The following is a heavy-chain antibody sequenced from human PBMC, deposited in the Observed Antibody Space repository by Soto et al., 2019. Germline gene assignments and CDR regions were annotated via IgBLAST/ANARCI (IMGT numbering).Heavy chain of an antibody. CDR3: ASRDPGTSVDY. Sequence: SSETLSLTCAVSGGSFTSNNWWTWVRQPPGQGLEWIGEIYRTGSTNYNPSLKGRVTISLDKSENQFSLKVTSLTAADTAVYYCASRDPGTSVDYWGQGTLVTV. CDR2: IYRTGST. V-gene: IGHV4-4*02. J-gene: IGHJ4*02. D-gene: IGHD1-7*01. CDR1: GGSFTSNNW.